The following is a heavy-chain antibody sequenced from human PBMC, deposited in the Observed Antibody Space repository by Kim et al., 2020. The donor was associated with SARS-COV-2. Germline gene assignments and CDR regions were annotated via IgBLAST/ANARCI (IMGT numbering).Heavy chain of an antibody. CDR2: TK. D-gene: IGHD6-19*01. CDR3: ATPASTSGWYFDY. Sequence: TKYYADSVKGRFTISRDTAKNSLYLQMSSLRAEDTAVSYCATPASTSGWYFDYWGQGT. V-gene: IGHV3-48*03. J-gene: IGHJ4*02.